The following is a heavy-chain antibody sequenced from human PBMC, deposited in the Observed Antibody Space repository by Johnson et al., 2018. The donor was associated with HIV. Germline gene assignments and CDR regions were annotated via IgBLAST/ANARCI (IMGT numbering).Heavy chain of an antibody. CDR2: IKQAGSEK. D-gene: IGHD3-10*01. CDR3: AKDYYGSGSKHDAFDI. Sequence: VQLVESGGGLVQPGGSLRLSCAASGFTFSSYWMSWVRQAPGKGLEWVANIKQAGSEKYYADSVKGRFTISRDNSKNTLYLQMNSLRAEDTAVYYCAKDYYGSGSKHDAFDIWGQGTMVTVSS. CDR1: GFTFSSYW. V-gene: IGHV3-7*01. J-gene: IGHJ3*02.